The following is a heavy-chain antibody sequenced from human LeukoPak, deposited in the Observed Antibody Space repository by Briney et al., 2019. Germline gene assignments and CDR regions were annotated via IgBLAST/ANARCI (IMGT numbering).Heavy chain of an antibody. CDR2: INHSGST. CDR3: ARPGIAAAVGGWFDP. J-gene: IGHJ5*02. V-gene: IGHV4-34*01. D-gene: IGHD6-13*01. Sequence: GSLRLSCAASGFTFSDYYMSWIRQAPGKGLEWIGEINHSGSTNYNPSLKSRVTISVDTSKNQFSLKLSSVTAADTAVYYCARPGIAAAVGGWFDPWGQGTLVTVSS. CDR1: GFTFSDYY.